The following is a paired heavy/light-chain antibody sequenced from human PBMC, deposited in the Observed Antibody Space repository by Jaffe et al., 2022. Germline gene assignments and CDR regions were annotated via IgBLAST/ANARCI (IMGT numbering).Light chain of an antibody. Sequence: EIVMTQSPATLSVSPGERATLSCRASQSVSSNLAWYQQKPGQAPRLLIYGASTRATGIPARFSGSGSGTEFTLTISSLQSEDFAVYYCQQYNNWPPRWTFGQGTKVEIK. CDR2: GAS. CDR3: QQYNNWPPRWT. CDR1: QSVSSN. V-gene: IGKV3-15*01. J-gene: IGKJ1*01.
Heavy chain of an antibody. CDR2: IYHSGST. J-gene: IGHJ3*02. V-gene: IGHV4-38-2*01. D-gene: IGHD6-13*01. CDR1: GYSISSGYY. Sequence: QVQLQESGPGLVKPSETLSLTCAVSGYSISSGYYWGWIRQPPGKGLEWIGSIYHSGSTYYNPSLKSRVTISVDTSKNQFSLKLSSVTAADTAVYYCARPLPIAAAGNDAFDIWGQGTMVTVSS. CDR3: ARPLPIAAAGNDAFDI.